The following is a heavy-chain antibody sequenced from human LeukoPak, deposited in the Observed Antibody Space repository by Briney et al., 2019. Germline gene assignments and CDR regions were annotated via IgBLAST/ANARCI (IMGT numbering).Heavy chain of an antibody. V-gene: IGHV3-23*01. D-gene: IGHD3-10*01. CDR2: ISGSGGST. CDR3: AKGGITMVRGAATRIDY. Sequence: GGTLRLSCAASGFTFSSYGMSWVRQAPGKGLEWVSAISGSGGSTYYADSVKRRFTISRDNSKNTLYLQMNSLRAEDTAVYYCAKGGITMVRGAATRIDYWGQGTLVTVSS. CDR1: GFTFSSYG. J-gene: IGHJ4*02.